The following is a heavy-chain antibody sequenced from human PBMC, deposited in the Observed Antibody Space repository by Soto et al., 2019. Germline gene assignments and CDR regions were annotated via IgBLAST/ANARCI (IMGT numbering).Heavy chain of an antibody. V-gene: IGHV4-59*01. D-gene: IGHD2-2*01. J-gene: IGHJ3*02. CDR2: IYDSGDT. CDR1: GNSIGSSF. CDR3: VSSRSAIYGDAFDI. Sequence: SETLSLTCSVSGNSIGSSFRSWIRQTPGKGLEWVGFIYDSGDTNYNPSLKSRVSISLDTSKSQFSLKLRSVTAADTAMYYCVSSRSAIYGDAFDIWGRGTMVTVSS.